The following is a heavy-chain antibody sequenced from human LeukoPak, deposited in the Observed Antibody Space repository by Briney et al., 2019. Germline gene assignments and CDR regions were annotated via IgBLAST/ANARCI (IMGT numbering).Heavy chain of an antibody. Sequence: GGSLRLSCAASGFTFSSYGMHWVRQAPGKGLEWVAVIWYDGSNKYYADSVKGRFTISRDNSKNTLYLQMNSLRAEDTAVYYCARDGSGCYPQNWFDPWGQGTLVTVSS. V-gene: IGHV3-33*01. CDR1: GFTFSSYG. CDR3: ARDGSGCYPQNWFDP. J-gene: IGHJ5*02. CDR2: IWYDGSNK. D-gene: IGHD3-10*01.